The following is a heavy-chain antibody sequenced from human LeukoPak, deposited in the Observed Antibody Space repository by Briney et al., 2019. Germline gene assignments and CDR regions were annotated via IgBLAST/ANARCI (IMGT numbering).Heavy chain of an antibody. CDR1: GYTFSSYA. J-gene: IGHJ4*02. Sequence: ASVKVSCKASGYTFSSYAISWVRQAPGQGLEWMGGIIPIFGTANYAQKFQGRVTITADESTSTAYMELSSLRSEDTAVYYCARGYSSSSEFDYWGQGTLVTVSS. D-gene: IGHD6-13*01. CDR3: ARGYSSSSEFDY. CDR2: IIPIFGTA. V-gene: IGHV1-69*13.